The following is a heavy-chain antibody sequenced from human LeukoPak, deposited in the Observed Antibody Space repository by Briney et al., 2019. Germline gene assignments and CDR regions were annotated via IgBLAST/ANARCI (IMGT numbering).Heavy chain of an antibody. D-gene: IGHD3-16*02. CDR1: GGTFSSYA. J-gene: IGHJ4*02. CDR2: IIPILGIA. V-gene: IGHV1-69*04. Sequence: GASVKVSCKASGGTFSSYAISWVRQAPGQGLEWMGRIIPILGIANYAQKFQGRVTITADKSTSTAYMELSSLRSDDTAVYYCARVCSRYYDYVWGSYPFDYWGQGTLVTVSS. CDR3: ARVCSRYYDYVWGSYPFDY.